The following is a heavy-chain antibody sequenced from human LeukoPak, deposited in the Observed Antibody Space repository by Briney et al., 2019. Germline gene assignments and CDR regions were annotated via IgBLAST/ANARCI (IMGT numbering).Heavy chain of an antibody. CDR2: ISSSSSTI. Sequence: GGSLRLSCEASGFTFSSYSMNWVRQAPGKGLEWVSYISSSSSTIYYADSVKGRFTISRDNAKNSLYLQMNSLRAEDTAVYYCARSGTSILAPFDYWGQGTLVTVSS. CDR1: GFTFSSYS. CDR3: ARSGTSILAPFDY. J-gene: IGHJ4*02. V-gene: IGHV3-48*01. D-gene: IGHD2-21*01.